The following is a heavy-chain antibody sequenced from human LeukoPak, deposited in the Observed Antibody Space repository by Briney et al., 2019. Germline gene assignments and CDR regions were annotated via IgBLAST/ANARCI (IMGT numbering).Heavy chain of an antibody. CDR1: GFTFSDYY. D-gene: IGHD2-15*01. CDR2: ISGGSSTI. CDR3: ARRGSGRHFDF. J-gene: IGHJ4*02. Sequence: GGSLRLSCAASGFTFSDYYMSWIRQAPGKGLEWVSYISGGSSTIYYADSLKGRFTVSRDNAKNSLYLLMNSLTAEDTAVYYCARRGSGRHFDFWGQGTLVTVSS. V-gene: IGHV3-11*01.